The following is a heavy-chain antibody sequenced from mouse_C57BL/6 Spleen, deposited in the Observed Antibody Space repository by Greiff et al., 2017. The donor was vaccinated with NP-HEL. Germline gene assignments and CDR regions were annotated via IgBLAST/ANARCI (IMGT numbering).Heavy chain of an antibody. J-gene: IGHJ2*01. Sequence: VQLKESGPVLVKPGASVKMSCKASGYTFTDYYMNWVKQSHGKSLEWIGVINPYNGGTSYNQKFKGKATLTVDKSSSTAYMELNSLTSEDSAVYYCARGGYYGSRFDYWGQGTTLTVSS. CDR2: INPYNGGT. V-gene: IGHV1-19*01. D-gene: IGHD1-1*01. CDR3: ARGGYYGSRFDY. CDR1: GYTFTDYY.